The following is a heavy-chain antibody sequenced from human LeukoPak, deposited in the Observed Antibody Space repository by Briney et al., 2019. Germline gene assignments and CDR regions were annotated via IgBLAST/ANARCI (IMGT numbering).Heavy chain of an antibody. D-gene: IGHD6-13*01. CDR3: AKENSDSSSWYRCFDY. Sequence: SETLSLTCAVYGGSFSGYYWSWIRQPPGKGLEWIGEINHSGSTNYNPSLKSRVTISVDTSKNQFSLKLSSVTAADTAVYYCAKENSDSSSWYRCFDYWGQGTLVTVSS. CDR2: INHSGST. J-gene: IGHJ4*02. V-gene: IGHV4-34*01. CDR1: GGSFSGYY.